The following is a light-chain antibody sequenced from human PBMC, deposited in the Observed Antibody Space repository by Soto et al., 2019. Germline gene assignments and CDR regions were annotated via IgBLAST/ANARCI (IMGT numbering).Light chain of an antibody. Sequence: EIVLTQSPGTLSLSPGERATLSCRASQSVSSCYLAWYQQKPGQAPRLLIYGASSRITGIPDRFSGSGSGSDFTLSISRLALEDFAVYYWQQYGSYRPGLTFGGGTKVEIK. J-gene: IGKJ4*01. CDR3: QQYGSYRPGLT. V-gene: IGKV3-20*01. CDR2: GAS. CDR1: QSVSSCY.